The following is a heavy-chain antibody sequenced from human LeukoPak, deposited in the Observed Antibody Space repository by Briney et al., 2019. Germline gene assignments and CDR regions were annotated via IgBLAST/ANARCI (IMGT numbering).Heavy chain of an antibody. CDR2: ISYDGSNK. J-gene: IGHJ4*02. CDR3: ARALSKWLPIDY. V-gene: IGHV3-30-3*01. D-gene: IGHD5-12*01. CDR1: GLTFSSYA. Sequence: PGRSLRLSCAASGLTFSSYAMHWVRQASGKGLEWVAVISYDGSNKYYADSVKGRFTISRDNSKNTLYLQMNSLRAEDTAVYYCARALSKWLPIDYWGQGTLVTVSS.